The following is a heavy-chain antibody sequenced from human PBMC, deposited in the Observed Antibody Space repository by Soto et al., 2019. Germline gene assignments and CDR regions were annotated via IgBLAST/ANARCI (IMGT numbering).Heavy chain of an antibody. J-gene: IGHJ6*02. V-gene: IGHV4-4*02. D-gene: IGHD2-21*02. CDR2: IFHSGRT. Sequence: SETLSLTCAVSGGSVSSSYYLSWVRQPPGKGLEWIGEIFHSGRTNYNPSLKSRVTMSVDKSNNLFSLKVTSMTAADTAIYYCARGHQVTTDYFSYYALDVWGQGTTVT. CDR1: GGSVSSSYY. CDR3: ARGHQVTTDYFSYYALDV.